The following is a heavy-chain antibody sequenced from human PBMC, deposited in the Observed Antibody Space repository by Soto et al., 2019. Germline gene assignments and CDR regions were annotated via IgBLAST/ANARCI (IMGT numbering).Heavy chain of an antibody. Sequence: SETRSRTGTVSDGSIRSYYWSWIRQPPGKGLEWIGYIYQSGTTTYNPSLKSRVTMSIDTSKNQVSLKLSSLTAADTAVYYCAREDTRWFDPWGQGTLVTFSS. CDR2: IYQSGTT. D-gene: IGHD3-3*01. CDR1: DGSIRSYY. CDR3: AREDTRWFDP. J-gene: IGHJ5*02. V-gene: IGHV4-59*01.